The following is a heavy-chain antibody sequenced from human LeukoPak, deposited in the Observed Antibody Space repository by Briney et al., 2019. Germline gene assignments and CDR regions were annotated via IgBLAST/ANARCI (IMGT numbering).Heavy chain of an antibody. V-gene: IGHV3-23*01. CDR3: AKGDGSYDY. CDR2: ISGSGDNT. D-gene: IGHD1-26*01. CDR1: GFTFSNYA. Sequence: PGGSLRLSCAASGFTFSNYAMSWVRQAPGKGLEWVSGISGSGDNTYYADSVKGRFTISRDNSKSTLYLQMNSLRAEDPAIYYCAKGDGSYDYWGQGTLVTVPS. J-gene: IGHJ4*02.